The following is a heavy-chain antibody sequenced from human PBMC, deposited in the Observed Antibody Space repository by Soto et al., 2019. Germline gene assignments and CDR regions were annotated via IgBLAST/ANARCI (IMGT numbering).Heavy chain of an antibody. CDR1: GFSLINGKVG. J-gene: IGHJ6*03. V-gene: IGHV2-26*01. D-gene: IGHD6-19*01. CDR2: IFSNDEK. CDR3: ARILFGRSVAGGYFYMDV. Sequence: HVTLKESGPVLVKPTETLTLTCTVSGFSLINGKVGVSWTRQPPGKALEWLAHIFSNDEKSYRTSLKSRLTISEDTSKRQVVLTMTNVDPVDTATYYCARILFGRSVAGGYFYMDVWGKGTTVTVSS.